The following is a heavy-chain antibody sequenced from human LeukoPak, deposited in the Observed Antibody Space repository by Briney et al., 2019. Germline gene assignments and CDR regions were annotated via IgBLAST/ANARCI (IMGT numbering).Heavy chain of an antibody. D-gene: IGHD3-10*01. V-gene: IGHV3-48*03. J-gene: IGHJ4*02. Sequence: QPGGSLRLSCAASGFTFSSYEMNWVRQAPGKGLEWVSYTSNTGTTINYADSVKGRFTISRDNAKKSLYLQMNSLRVEDTAVYYCARKTGSTIQYGSGIFDYWGQGTLVTVSS. CDR1: GFTFSSYE. CDR2: TSNTGTTI. CDR3: ARKTGSTIQYGSGIFDY.